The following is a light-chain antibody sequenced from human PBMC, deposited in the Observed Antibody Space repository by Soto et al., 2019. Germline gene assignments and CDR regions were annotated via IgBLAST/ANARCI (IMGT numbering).Light chain of an antibody. Sequence: IVMTPSPLPLPVTPGEPAFTSCRSNQSLLHSNGYNYLDWYLQKPGQSPQLLIYVGSNRASGVPDRFGGSGSGTEFTLTISSLQPDDFATYYCQQYNVYSGTFGQGTKVDIK. CDR2: VGS. V-gene: IGKV2-28*01. CDR1: QSLLHSNGYNY. J-gene: IGKJ1*01. CDR3: QQYNVYSGT.